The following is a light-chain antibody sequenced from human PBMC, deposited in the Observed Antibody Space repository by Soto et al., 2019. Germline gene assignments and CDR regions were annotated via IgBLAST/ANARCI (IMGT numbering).Light chain of an antibody. CDR3: SSYATTNSRV. CDR1: SDNVGYFDF. CDR2: EVR. J-gene: IGLJ1*01. V-gene: IGLV2-14*01. Sequence: QSVLTQPPSVSGAPGQRVTISCTGASDNVGYFDFVSWYRQHPAKAPKLLIYEVRKRPSGVSDRFSGSKSCNTASLTISGLQAEYEGDYYCSSYATTNSRVFGTGTKVTVL.